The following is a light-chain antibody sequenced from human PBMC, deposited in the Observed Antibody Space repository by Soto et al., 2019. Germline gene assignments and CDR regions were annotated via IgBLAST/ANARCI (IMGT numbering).Light chain of an antibody. J-gene: IGLJ3*02. CDR2: DAT. Sequence: QSVLTQPASVSGSPGQSISISCTGTSSDVGKYKFVSWYQQHPGEAPKLMIYDATQRPSGVSNRFSGSKSGITASLTISGLQAEDEALYYCSSHAASGTLVFGGGTQLTVL. CDR1: SSDVGKYKF. V-gene: IGLV2-23*01. CDR3: SSHAASGTLV.